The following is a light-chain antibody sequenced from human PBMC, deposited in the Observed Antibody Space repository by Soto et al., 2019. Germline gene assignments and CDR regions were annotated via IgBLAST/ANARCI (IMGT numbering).Light chain of an antibody. J-gene: IGKJ4*01. Sequence: EIVMTQSPATLSVSPGERATLSCRASQSVSINLAWFQQKPGQAPRLLIYGASTRATGIPARFSGSGSGTDFTLTISSLEPEDFAVYYCQQRSNWPPVFGGGTKVEIK. CDR3: QQRSNWPPV. CDR2: GAS. V-gene: IGKV3-15*01. CDR1: QSVSIN.